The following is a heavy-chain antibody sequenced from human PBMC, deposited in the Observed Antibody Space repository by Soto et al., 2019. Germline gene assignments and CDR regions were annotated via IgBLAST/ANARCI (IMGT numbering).Heavy chain of an antibody. CDR2: IHENGHFK. V-gene: IGHV3-7*03. Sequence: GGSLRLSCAASGFSFSRYSMSWIRQAPGKGLEWLAHIHENGHFKFYVDSVKGRFTISRDDALNSLYLQMNSLRAEDTAMYYCARDEGVPINYRFDYWGQGTLVTVSS. D-gene: IGHD4-4*01. J-gene: IGHJ4*02. CDR3: ARDEGVPINYRFDY. CDR1: GFSFSRYS.